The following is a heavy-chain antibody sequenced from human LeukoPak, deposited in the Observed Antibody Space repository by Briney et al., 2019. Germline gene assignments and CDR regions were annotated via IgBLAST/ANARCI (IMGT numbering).Heavy chain of an antibody. V-gene: IGHV1-46*01. Sequence: ASVKVSCKASGYTFTRYYLHWVRQAPGQGLERMGMINPNGDKTTYTQKFQGRVSMTRNTSTSTVYMEMSSLRSEDTAVYYCASGSGTYSPDYWGQGTLVTVSS. CDR3: ASGSGTYSPDY. D-gene: IGHD3-10*01. CDR2: INPNGDKT. CDR1: GYTFTRYY. J-gene: IGHJ4*02.